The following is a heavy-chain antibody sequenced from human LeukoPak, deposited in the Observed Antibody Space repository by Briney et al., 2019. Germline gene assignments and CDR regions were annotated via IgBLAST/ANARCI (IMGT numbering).Heavy chain of an antibody. V-gene: IGHV7-4-1*02. D-gene: IGHD2-15*01. CDR1: GYTFTSYA. CDR2: INTNTGNP. CDR3: ARDGTYCSGGSCNLYYYYGVDV. J-gene: IGHJ6*02. Sequence: ASVKASCKASGYTFTSYAMNWVRQAPGQGLEWMGWINTNTGNPTYAQGFTGRFVFSLDTSVSTAYLQISSLKAEDTAVYYCARDGTYCSGGSCNLYYYYGVDVWGQGTTVTVSS.